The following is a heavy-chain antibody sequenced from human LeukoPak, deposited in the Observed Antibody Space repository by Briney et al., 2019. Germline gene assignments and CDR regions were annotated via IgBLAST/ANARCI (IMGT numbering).Heavy chain of an antibody. D-gene: IGHD5-18*01. Sequence: MTSETLSLTCAVYSGSFSGYYWSWIRQPPGKGLEWIGYIYYSGSTNYNPSLKSRVTISVDTSKNQFSLKLSSVTAADTAVYYCAGNTYLSQLWSRDYYYYYMDVWGKGTTVTISS. J-gene: IGHJ6*03. V-gene: IGHV4-59*01. CDR1: SGSFSGYY. CDR3: AGNTYLSQLWSRDYYYYYMDV. CDR2: IYYSGST.